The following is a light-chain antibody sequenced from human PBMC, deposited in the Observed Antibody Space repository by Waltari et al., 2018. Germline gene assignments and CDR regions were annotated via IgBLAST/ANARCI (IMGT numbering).Light chain of an antibody. V-gene: IGLV1-40*01. CDR1: RSNIGAGYD. CDR2: NSF. Sequence: QSVLTQPPSVSGAPGHRVTISCTGSRSNIGAGYDVHWYQRLPGAAPKLLIYNSFNRPSGVPDRFSGSKSGMSASLVITGLQAEDEADYYCQSYDNRLYGTRVFGGGTKLTVL. CDR3: QSYDNRLYGTRV. J-gene: IGLJ3*02.